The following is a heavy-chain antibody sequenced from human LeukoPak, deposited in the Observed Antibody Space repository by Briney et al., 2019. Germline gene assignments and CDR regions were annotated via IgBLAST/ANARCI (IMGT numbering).Heavy chain of an antibody. CDR3: ARAKGRLHGH. D-gene: IGHD6-25*01. CDR1: GGSISSSSYY. V-gene: IGHV4-39*01. J-gene: IGHJ4*02. Sequence: SETLSLTCTVSGGSISSSSYYWGWIRQPPGKGLEWIGSIYYSGSTYYNPSLKSRVTISVDTSKTQFSLKLSSVTAADTAVYYCARAKGRLHGHWGQGTLVTVSS. CDR2: IYYSGST.